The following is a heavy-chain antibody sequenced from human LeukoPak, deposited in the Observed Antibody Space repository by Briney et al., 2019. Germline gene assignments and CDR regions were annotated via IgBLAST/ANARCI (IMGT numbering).Heavy chain of an antibody. D-gene: IGHD6-13*01. CDR1: GFTFSSYG. CDR2: ISFDATNK. V-gene: IGHV3-30*03. J-gene: IGHJ4*02. Sequence: GRSLRLSCAASGFTFSSYGMHWVRQAPGKGLEWVAVISFDATNKYYADSVKGRFTLSRDNAKNSLYLQMNSLRAEDTAVYYCARDIATAGHLAFDYWGQGILVTVSS. CDR3: ARDIATAGHLAFDY.